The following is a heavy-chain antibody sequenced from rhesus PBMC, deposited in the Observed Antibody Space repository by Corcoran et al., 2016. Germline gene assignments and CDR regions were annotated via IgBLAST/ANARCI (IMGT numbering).Heavy chain of an antibody. J-gene: IGHJ4*01. Sequence: EVQLVESGGGLVQPGGSLSLSGDASVCSLGRCEHCWARKALGKGLEWVSSISNTGKTIYYADSVKGRFTISRDNAKNSLSLQMNSLKTEDTAVYYCTSMAYWGQGVLVTVSS. CDR2: ISNTGKTI. CDR3: TSMAY. CDR1: VCSLGRCE. V-gene: IGHV3S4*01. D-gene: IGHD4-17*01.